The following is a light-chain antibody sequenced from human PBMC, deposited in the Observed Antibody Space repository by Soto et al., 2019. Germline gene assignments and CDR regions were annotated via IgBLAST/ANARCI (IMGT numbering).Light chain of an antibody. Sequence: DIQMTQSPSSLSASVGDRVTITCQASQDITNHLNWYQQKPGKAPNLLIYDASNLETGVPSRFSGSGSGTDFAFTISSLQPEDFAVYYCQQYGSSLWTFGQGTKVEIK. V-gene: IGKV1-33*01. CDR2: DAS. CDR3: QQYGSSLWT. J-gene: IGKJ1*01. CDR1: QDITNH.